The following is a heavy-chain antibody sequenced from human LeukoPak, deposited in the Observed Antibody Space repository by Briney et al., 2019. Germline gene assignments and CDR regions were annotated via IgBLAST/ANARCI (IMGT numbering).Heavy chain of an antibody. CDR3: ARDYYDSSGRVAFDI. D-gene: IGHD3-22*01. J-gene: IGHJ3*02. V-gene: IGHV4-4*07. CDR2: IYTSGST. CDR1: GGSISSYY. Sequence: SETLSLTCTVSGGSISSYYWSWIRQPAGKGLEWIGRIYTSGSTNYNPSLKSRVTMSVDTSKNQFSLKLSSVTAADTAVYYCARDYYDSSGRVAFDIWGQGTMVTVSS.